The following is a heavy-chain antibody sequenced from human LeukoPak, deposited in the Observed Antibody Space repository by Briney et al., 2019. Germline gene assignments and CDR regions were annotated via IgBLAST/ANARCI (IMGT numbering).Heavy chain of an antibody. CDR3: AELGITMIGGV. V-gene: IGHV3-48*03. CDR1: GFTFSSYE. CDR2: ISSSGSTI. D-gene: IGHD3-10*02. J-gene: IGHJ6*04. Sequence: GGSLRLSCAASGFTFSSYEMNWVRQAPGKGLEWVSYISSSGSTIYYADSVKGRFTISRDNAKHSLYLQMNSLRAEETAVYYCAELGITMIGGVWGKGTTVTISS.